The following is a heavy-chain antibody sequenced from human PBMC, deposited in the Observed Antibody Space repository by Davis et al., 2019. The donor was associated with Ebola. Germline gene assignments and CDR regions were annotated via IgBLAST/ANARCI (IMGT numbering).Heavy chain of an antibody. Sequence: GESLKISCAASGFTVSSYAMSWVRQTPGKGLEWVSYISSSSSYTNYADSVKGRFTISRDNAKNSLYLQMNSLRAEDTAVYYCARGIKIAMALGSWGQGTLVTVSS. J-gene: IGHJ5*02. CDR2: ISSSSSYT. CDR1: GFTVSSYA. CDR3: ARGIKIAMALGS. V-gene: IGHV3-21*05. D-gene: IGHD5-18*01.